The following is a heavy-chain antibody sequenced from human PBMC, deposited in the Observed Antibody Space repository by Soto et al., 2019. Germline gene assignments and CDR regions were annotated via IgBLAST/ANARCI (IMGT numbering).Heavy chain of an antibody. CDR1: GGTFSSYT. CDR2: IIPILGIA. J-gene: IGHJ6*02. CDR3: EGWIAAAGTGKRAAYGMDV. V-gene: IGHV1-69*02. Sequence: QVQLVQSGAEVKKPGSSVKVSCKASGGTFSSYTISWVRQAPGQGLEWMGRIIPILGIANYAQKFQGRVTITADKSTSTAYMELSRLRSEDTAVYYCEGWIAAAGTGKRAAYGMDVWGQGTTVTVSS. D-gene: IGHD6-13*01.